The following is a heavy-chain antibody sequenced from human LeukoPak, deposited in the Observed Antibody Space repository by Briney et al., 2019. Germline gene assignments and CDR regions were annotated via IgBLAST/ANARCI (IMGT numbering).Heavy chain of an antibody. Sequence: GGALRLSCVASGFTFLSFEMYWVRQAPGKGREEVSYINSGGENMKDAGSVKGRFTISKDNAENSLYLEMNSLTVDDTAVYYGARDRGSSGGFPLWGQGTLVTVSS. CDR1: GFTFLSFE. CDR3: ARDRGSSGGFPL. J-gene: IGHJ3*01. CDR2: INSGGENM. V-gene: IGHV3-48*03. D-gene: IGHD1-26*01.